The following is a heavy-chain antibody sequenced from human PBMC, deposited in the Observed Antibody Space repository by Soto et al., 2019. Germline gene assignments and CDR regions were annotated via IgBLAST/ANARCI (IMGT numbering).Heavy chain of an antibody. D-gene: IGHD5-18*01. Sequence: SETLSLTCTVSGGSISSSSYYWGWIRQPPGKGLEWIGSIYYSGSTYYNPSLKSRVTISVDTSKNQFSLKLSSVTAADTAVYYCARHYRGYSYGYPLYYYFDYWGQGTLVTVSS. V-gene: IGHV4-39*01. J-gene: IGHJ4*02. CDR2: IYYSGST. CDR3: ARHYRGYSYGYPLYYYFDY. CDR1: GGSISSSSYY.